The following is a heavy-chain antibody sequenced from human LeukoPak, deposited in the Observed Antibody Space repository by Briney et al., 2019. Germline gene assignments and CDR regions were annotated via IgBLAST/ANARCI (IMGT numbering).Heavy chain of an antibody. Sequence: GGSLRLSCAASGFTFSSYWMSWVRQAPGKGLEWVANIRQDGSEKYYVDSVKGRFTVSRDNAKNSLYLQMNSLRAEDTAVYYCASLGTPLYWGQGALVIVSS. CDR1: GFTFSSYW. CDR2: IRQDGSEK. D-gene: IGHD1-14*01. J-gene: IGHJ4*02. CDR3: ASLGTPLY. V-gene: IGHV3-7*05.